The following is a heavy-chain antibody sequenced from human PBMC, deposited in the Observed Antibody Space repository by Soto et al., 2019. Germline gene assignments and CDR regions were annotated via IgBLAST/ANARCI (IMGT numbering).Heavy chain of an antibody. V-gene: IGHV3-7*03. Sequence: GGSLRLSCAASGFTFSSYWMSWVRQAPGKGLEWVANIKQDGSEKYYVDSVKGRFTISRDNAKNSLYLQMNSLRAEDTAVYYWARDGGKLGITGTMGNFDYWGQGSLVTV. CDR2: IKQDGSEK. CDR1: GFTFSSYW. CDR3: ARDGGKLGITGTMGNFDY. D-gene: IGHD1-20*01. J-gene: IGHJ4*02.